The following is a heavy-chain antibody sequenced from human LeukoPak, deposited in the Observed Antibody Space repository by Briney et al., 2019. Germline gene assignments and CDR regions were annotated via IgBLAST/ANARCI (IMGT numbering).Heavy chain of an antibody. CDR1: GFTFSSYW. CDR3: AREYHSSSWTGGMDV. Sequence: GGSLRLSCAASGFTFSSYWMPWVRQAPGKGLVWVSRINSDGSSTSYADSVKGRFTISRDNAKNTLYLQMNSERAEDTAVYYCAREYHSSSWTGGMDVWGQGTTVTVSS. CDR2: INSDGSST. J-gene: IGHJ6*02. D-gene: IGHD6-13*01. V-gene: IGHV3-74*01.